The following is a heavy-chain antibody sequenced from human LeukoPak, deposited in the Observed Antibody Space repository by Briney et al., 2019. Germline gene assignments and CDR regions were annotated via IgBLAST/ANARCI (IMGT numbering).Heavy chain of an antibody. CDR3: ASAQLWPSYFDY. CDR2: IYYSGST. J-gene: IGHJ4*02. D-gene: IGHD5-18*01. Sequence: ASETLSLTCTVSGGSISRYYWSWIRQPPGKGLEWIGYIYYSGSTNYNPSLKSRVTISVDTSKNQFSLKLSSVTAADTAVYYCASAQLWPSYFDYWGQGTLVTVSS. CDR1: GGSISRYY. V-gene: IGHV4-59*01.